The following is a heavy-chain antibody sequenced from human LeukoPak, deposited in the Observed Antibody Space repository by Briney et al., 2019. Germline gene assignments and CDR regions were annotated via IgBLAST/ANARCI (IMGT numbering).Heavy chain of an antibody. D-gene: IGHD1-26*01. J-gene: IGHJ4*02. CDR2: INHSGST. CDR1: GGSFSGYY. CDR3: ARVMWELLPDY. V-gene: IGHV4-34*01. Sequence: SETLSLTCAVYGGSFSGYYWSWIRQPPGKGLEWIGEINHSGSTNYNPSLKSRVTISVDTSKNQFSLKLSSVTAADTAVYYCARVMWELLPDYWGQGTLVTVSS.